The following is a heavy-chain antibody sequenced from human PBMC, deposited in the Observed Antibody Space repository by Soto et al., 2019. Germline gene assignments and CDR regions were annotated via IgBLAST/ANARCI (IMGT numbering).Heavy chain of an antibody. J-gene: IGHJ6*02. CDR3: ARSVGATTLDYYYYGMDV. Sequence: QVTLKESGPVLVNPTETLTLTCTVSGFSLSNARMGVSWIRQPPGKALEWLAHIFSNDEKSYSTSLKSRLTISKDTSKSQVVLTMTNMDPVDTATYYCARSVGATTLDYYYYGMDVWGQGTTVTVSS. CDR1: GFSLSNARMG. V-gene: IGHV2-26*01. D-gene: IGHD1-26*01. CDR2: IFSNDEK.